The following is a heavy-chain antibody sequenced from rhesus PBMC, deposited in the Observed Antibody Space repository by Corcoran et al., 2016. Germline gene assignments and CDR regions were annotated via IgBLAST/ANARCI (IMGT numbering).Heavy chain of an antibody. CDR2: IDGNIAGT. D-gene: IGHD1-44*01. J-gene: IGHJ4*01. CDR1: GGSISGYY. CDR3: ARGGGTAAFDY. V-gene: IGHV4-81*01. Sequence: QLQLQESGPGLVKPSETLSLTCAVSGGSISGYYWSWIRQPPGKGLEWIGNIDGNIAGTNYHPSLKSRVTISKSTAKNQFALKLTSVTAADTAVYYCARGGGTAAFDYWGQGVLVTVSS.